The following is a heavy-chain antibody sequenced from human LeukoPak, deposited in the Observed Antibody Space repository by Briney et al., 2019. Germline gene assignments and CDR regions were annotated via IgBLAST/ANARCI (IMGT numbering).Heavy chain of an antibody. CDR3: ARDKGTSGEPYIFDS. V-gene: IGHV4-31*03. CDR2: VYYSGST. Sequence: SETLCLTCTVSGGSISSGGYYWSWMRQHPGKGLEWVGYVYYSGSTYYNPSLKSRVTISVDTSKNQFYLKLRSVTAADTAVYYCARDKGTSGEPYIFDSWGQGTLVTVSS. CDR1: GGSISSGGYY. J-gene: IGHJ5*01. D-gene: IGHD2-2*01.